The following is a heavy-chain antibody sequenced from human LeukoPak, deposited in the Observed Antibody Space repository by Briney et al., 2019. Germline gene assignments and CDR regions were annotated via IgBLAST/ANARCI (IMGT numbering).Heavy chain of an antibody. V-gene: IGHV4-34*01. J-gene: IGHJ4*02. CDR3: ARGNARYYDVLTGYLH. CDR2: INHSRST. CDR1: GGSFSGYY. Sequence: SETLSLTCAVYGGSFSGYYWSWIRQPPGKGLEWIGEINHSRSTNYNPSPKSRVTISIDTSKDQFSLKLSSVTAADTAVYYCARGNARYYDVLTGYLHWGQGTLVTVSS. D-gene: IGHD3-9*01.